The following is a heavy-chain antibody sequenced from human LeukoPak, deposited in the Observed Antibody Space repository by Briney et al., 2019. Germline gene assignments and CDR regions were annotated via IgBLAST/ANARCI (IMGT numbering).Heavy chain of an antibody. Sequence: PSQTLSLTCTVSGGSISSGDYYWSWIRQPPGKGLEWIGYIYYSGSTYYNPSLKSRVTISVDTSKNQLSLKLSSVTAADTAVYYCARGFGDYVPLDFDYWGQGTLVTVSS. CDR3: ARGFGDYVPLDFDY. CDR2: IYYSGST. CDR1: GGSISSGDYY. D-gene: IGHD4-17*01. V-gene: IGHV4-30-4*01. J-gene: IGHJ4*02.